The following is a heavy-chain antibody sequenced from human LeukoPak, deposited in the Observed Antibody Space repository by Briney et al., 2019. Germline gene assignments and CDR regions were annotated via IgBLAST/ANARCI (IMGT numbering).Heavy chain of an antibody. Sequence: SETLSLTCTDSGGSISSSGHYWGWIRQPPGKGLEWIGSVHYSGSTYYSPSLQSRVSISVDTSKNQFSLKLNSVTAADTAVYYCARGNTGMADFDYWGQGTLVTVSS. V-gene: IGHV4-39*07. CDR3: ARGNTGMADFDY. D-gene: IGHD5-18*01. CDR2: VHYSGST. CDR1: GGSISSSGHY. J-gene: IGHJ4*02.